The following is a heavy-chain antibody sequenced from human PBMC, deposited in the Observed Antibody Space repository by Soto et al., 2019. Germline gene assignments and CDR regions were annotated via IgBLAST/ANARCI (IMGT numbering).Heavy chain of an antibody. J-gene: IGHJ4*02. CDR1: GFTFSTYA. CDR3: AKERSSGWAFDY. D-gene: IGHD6-19*01. CDR2: ISGSGDST. Sequence: EVQLLESGGGLVQPGGSLRLSCAASGFTFSTYAMNWVRQAPGKGLEWVSGISGSGDSTYYADSVKGRFTVSRDNSTPTLYLQMHSPSAEATAVFYCAKERSSGWAFDYWGQGALVTVSS. V-gene: IGHV3-23*01.